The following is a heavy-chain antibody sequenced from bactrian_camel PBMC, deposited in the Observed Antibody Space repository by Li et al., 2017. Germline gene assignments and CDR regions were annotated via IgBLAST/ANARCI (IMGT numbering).Heavy chain of an antibody. J-gene: IGHJ4*01. CDR2: MDSGGVT. CDR1: GATYSSTT. D-gene: IGHD6*01. V-gene: IGHV3S40*01. CDR3: AAGDSPYGGRWCLQRHANNY. Sequence: LGLSCSVSGATYSSTTVAWFRQAPGKGLEWVSAMDSGGVTHYGDSVKGRFTLSQDNAKNTLYLQMNSLKPEDTAMYYCAAGDSPYGGRWCLQRHANNYWGQGTQVTVS.